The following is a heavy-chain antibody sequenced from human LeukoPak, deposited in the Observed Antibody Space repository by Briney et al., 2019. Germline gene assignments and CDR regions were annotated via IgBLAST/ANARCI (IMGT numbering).Heavy chain of an antibody. CDR3: ARDPKGGFSYGWGAFDI. CDR1: GFTFSSYA. D-gene: IGHD5-18*01. V-gene: IGHV3-30-3*01. J-gene: IGHJ3*02. Sequence: PGGSLRLSCAASGFTFSSYAMHWVRQAPGKGLEWVAVISYDGSNKYYADSVKGRFITSRDNSKNTLYLQMNSLRTEDTAMYYCARDPKGGFSYGWGAFDIWGQGTMVTVSS. CDR2: ISYDGSNK.